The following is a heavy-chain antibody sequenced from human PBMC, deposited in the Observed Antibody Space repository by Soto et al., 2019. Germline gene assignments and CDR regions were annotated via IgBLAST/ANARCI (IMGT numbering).Heavy chain of an antibody. J-gene: IGHJ4*02. V-gene: IGHV3-23*01. CDR1: GFTFSSYA. CDR2: ISGSGGST. CDR3: AKAQRPDKETTKYYFDY. Sequence: GGSLRLSCAASGFTFSSYAMSWVRQAPGKGLEWVSAISGSGGSTYYADSVKGRFTISRDNSKNTLYLQMNSLRAEDTAVYYCAKAQRPDKETTKYYFDYWGQGTLVTVSS. D-gene: IGHD6-25*01.